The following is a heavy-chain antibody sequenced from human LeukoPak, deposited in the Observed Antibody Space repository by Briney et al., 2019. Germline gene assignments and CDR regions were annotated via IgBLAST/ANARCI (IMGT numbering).Heavy chain of an antibody. V-gene: IGHV3-48*01. CDR1: GFTFSSYE. CDR2: ISSSSSTI. J-gene: IGHJ4*02. D-gene: IGHD1-26*01. Sequence: PGGSLRLSCAASGFTFSSYEMNWVRQAPGKGLEWVSYISSSSSTIYYADSVKGRFTISRDNAKNSLYLQMNSLRAEDTAVYYCARDKSIVGATWDLGYWGQGTLVTVSS. CDR3: ARDKSIVGATWDLGY.